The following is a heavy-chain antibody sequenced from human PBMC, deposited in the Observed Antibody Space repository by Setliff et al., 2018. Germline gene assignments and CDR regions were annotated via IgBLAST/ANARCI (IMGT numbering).Heavy chain of an antibody. CDR3: ARDSSSSWYRSGNGEPDAFDI. D-gene: IGHD6-13*01. V-gene: IGHV4-38-2*02. CDR1: GFSITSGHY. CDR2: IFHTGCT. J-gene: IGHJ3*02. Sequence: SETLSLTCSISGFSITSGHYWAWIRQPPGKGLEWIGNIFHTGCTFYNSSLKSRVTISVDTSKNQFSLKLSSVTAADTAVYYCARDSSSSWYRSGNGEPDAFDIWGQGTMVTVSS.